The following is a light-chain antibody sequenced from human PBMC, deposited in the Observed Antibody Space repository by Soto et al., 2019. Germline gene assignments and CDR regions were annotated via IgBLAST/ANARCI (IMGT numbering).Light chain of an antibody. CDR2: DAS. Sequence: EIVLTQSPATLSLSPGERATLSCRASQSVSSYLAWYQQKPGQAPRLLIYDASSRATGIPARFSGSGSGTDFTFTLSSLELEDFAVYYCQQRSNWPVTFCQGTKVDIK. J-gene: IGKJ1*01. CDR1: QSVSSY. V-gene: IGKV3-11*01. CDR3: QQRSNWPVT.